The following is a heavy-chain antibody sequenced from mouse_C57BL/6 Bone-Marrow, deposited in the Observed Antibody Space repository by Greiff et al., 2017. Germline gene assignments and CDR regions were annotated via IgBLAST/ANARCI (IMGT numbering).Heavy chain of an antibody. D-gene: IGHD1-1*01. CDR1: GFTFSSYA. CDR2: ISDGGSYT. J-gene: IGHJ3*01. V-gene: IGHV5-4*01. CDR3: ARDYYGSSSFAY. Sequence: EVQRVESGGGLVKPGGSLKLSCAASGFTFSSYAMSWVRQTPEKRLEWVATISDGGSYTYYPDNVKGRFTISRDNAKNNLYLQMSHLKSEDTAMYYCARDYYGSSSFAYWGQGTLVTVSA.